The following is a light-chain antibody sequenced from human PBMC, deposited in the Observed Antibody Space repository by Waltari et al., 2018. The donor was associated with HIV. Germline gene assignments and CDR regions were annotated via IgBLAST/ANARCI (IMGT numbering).Light chain of an antibody. V-gene: IGLV4-69*01. CDR2: FNSDGSH. CDR3: QTWGTLNLV. J-gene: IGLJ3*02. Sequence: QLVLTQSPSASASLGASVKLTCTLSSGHSSYAIAWHQQQPEKGPRYLMKFNSDGSHSKGGGIPARSSGSSSGAGRYLTISSLQSEDEADYYCQTWGTLNLVFGGGTKLTVL. CDR1: SGHSSYA.